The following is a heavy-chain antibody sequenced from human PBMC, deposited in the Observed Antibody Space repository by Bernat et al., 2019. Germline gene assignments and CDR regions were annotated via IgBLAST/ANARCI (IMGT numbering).Heavy chain of an antibody. J-gene: IGHJ5*02. CDR1: GESFSTYY. Sequence: QVQLQESGPGLVKPSQTLSLTCTVYGESFSTYYWSWIRQPPGKGLEWIGEINHSGSTNYNPSLKSRVTISVDTSKNQFSLKLSSVTAADTAVYYCARGASNTWFDPWGQGTLVTVSS. CDR2: INHSGST. V-gene: IGHV4-34*09. CDR3: ARGASNTWFDP.